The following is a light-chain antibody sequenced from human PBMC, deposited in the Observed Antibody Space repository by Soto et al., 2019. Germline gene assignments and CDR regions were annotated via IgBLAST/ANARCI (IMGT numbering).Light chain of an antibody. Sequence: EILMTQSPSTLSASLGDSATLSCRASQSVSGQLAWFQQKPGQVPRLLIYSTYIRVPGIPSRFSGSGSGTEFTLTISGLQPEDFAVYYCQQASTWPRTFGQGTKVEFK. J-gene: IGKJ1*01. CDR2: STY. CDR3: QQASTWPRT. V-gene: IGKV3-15*01. CDR1: QSVSGQ.